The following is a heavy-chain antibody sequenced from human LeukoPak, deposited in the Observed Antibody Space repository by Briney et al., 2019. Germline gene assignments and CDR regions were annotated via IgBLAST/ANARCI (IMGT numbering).Heavy chain of an antibody. D-gene: IGHD7-27*01. CDR3: ARAPKLGYFDY. J-gene: IGHJ4*02. V-gene: IGHV1-18*01. CDR2: ISGYNGNT. CDR1: GYTFTTYG. Sequence: ASVKVSCKASGYTFTTYGISWVRQAPGQGLEWMGWISGYNGNTNYAQKFQGRITMTTETSTSTAYMELSSLRSEDTAVYYCARAPKLGYFDYWGQGTLVTVSS.